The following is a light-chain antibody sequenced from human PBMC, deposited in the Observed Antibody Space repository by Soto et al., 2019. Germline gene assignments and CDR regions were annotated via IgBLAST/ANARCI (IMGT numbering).Light chain of an antibody. CDR1: SSDVGNSNL. V-gene: IGLV2-14*02. J-gene: IGLJ1*01. Sequence: QSVLTQPASVAGSPGQSITISCTGSSSDVGNSNLVSWYQQHPGKAPKLMIYEVSNRPSGVSNRFSGSKSGNTASLTISGLQAEDEGDYYCSSYTSSSTLVFGTGTKAPS. CDR3: SSYTSSSTLV. CDR2: EVS.